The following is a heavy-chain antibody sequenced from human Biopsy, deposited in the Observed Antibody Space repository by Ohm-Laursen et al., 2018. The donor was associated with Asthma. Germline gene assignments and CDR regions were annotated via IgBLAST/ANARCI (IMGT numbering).Heavy chain of an antibody. J-gene: IGHJ4*02. CDR1: GFAVSSDY. D-gene: IGHD3-22*01. CDR2: IYSGGTS. Sequence: SLRLSCAASGFAVSSDYMFWVRQAPGKGLEWVSVIYSGGTSHTADSVRGRFTISRDYSKNTLYLQMHSLRAEDTAVYYRARGDSSNWSHYYFDYWGQGTLVTVSS. CDR3: ARGDSSNWSHYYFDY. V-gene: IGHV3-53*01.